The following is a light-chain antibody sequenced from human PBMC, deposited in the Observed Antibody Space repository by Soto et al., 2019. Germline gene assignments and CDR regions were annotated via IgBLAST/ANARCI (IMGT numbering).Light chain of an antibody. Sequence: DIQLTLSPSTLSASVGDRVTITCRASQSISTWLAWYQQKPGKAPKLLIYDASSLESGVPSRFSGSGFGTEFTLTISSLQPDDFAAYYCQHYNSYSSLTFGGGTKVDIK. CDR1: QSISTW. CDR3: QHYNSYSSLT. CDR2: DAS. J-gene: IGKJ4*01. V-gene: IGKV1-5*01.